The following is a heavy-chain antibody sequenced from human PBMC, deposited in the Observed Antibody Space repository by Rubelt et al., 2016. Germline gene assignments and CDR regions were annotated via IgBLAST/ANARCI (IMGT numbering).Heavy chain of an antibody. CDR3: AASTARLTTDFDY. J-gene: IGHJ4*02. CDR2: IYNSGST. D-gene: IGHD1-14*01. Sequence: QLQLQESGPGLVKPSETLSLTCTVSGGSISSSSYYWGWIRQPPGKGLEWIGHIYNSGSTNCNPSLTSRVTISFDTSKNQFSLKLSSATAADTAVYYCAASTARLTTDFDYWGQGTLVTVSS. V-gene: IGHV4-61*05. CDR1: GGSISSSSYY.